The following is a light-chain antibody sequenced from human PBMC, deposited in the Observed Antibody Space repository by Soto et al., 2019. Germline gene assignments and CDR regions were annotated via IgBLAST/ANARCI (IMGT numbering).Light chain of an antibody. J-gene: IGKJ3*01. CDR2: AAS. CDR1: QGISNY. CDR3: QKDNRAPPFT. V-gene: IGKV1-27*01. Sequence: DIQMTQSPSSLSASVGDRVTITCRASQGISNYLAWYQQKPGKVPKLLIYAASTLQSGVPSRFSGSGSGTDVTRTSSSLQPEDGATYDWQKDNRAPPFTFGPGTKVDIK.